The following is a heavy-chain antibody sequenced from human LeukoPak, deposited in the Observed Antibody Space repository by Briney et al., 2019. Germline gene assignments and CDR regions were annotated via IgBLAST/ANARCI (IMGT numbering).Heavy chain of an antibody. V-gene: IGHV3-23*01. CDR3: AKVLATMVRGVIIVGAVTKSAGFDY. J-gene: IGHJ4*02. D-gene: IGHD3-10*01. Sequence: PGGSLRLSCAASGFTFSSYAMSWVRQAPGKGLEWVSAISGSGGSTYYADSVKGRFTISRDNSKNTLYLQMNSLRAEDTAVYYCAKVLATMVRGVIIVGAVTKSAGFDYWGQGTLVTVSS. CDR2: ISGSGGST. CDR1: GFTFSSYA.